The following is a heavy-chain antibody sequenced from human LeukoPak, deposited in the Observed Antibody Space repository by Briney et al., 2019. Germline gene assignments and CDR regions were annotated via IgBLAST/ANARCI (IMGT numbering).Heavy chain of an antibody. J-gene: IGHJ4*02. CDR3: ARDSYGSGSYYSGPFDY. CDR1: GGTFSSYA. D-gene: IGHD3-10*01. CDR2: IIPIVGTA. Sequence: ASVKVSCKASGGTFSSYAISWVRQAPGQGLEWVGGIIPIVGTADYAQKFQGRVTITADESTSTAYMELSSLRSEDTAVYYCARDSYGSGSYYSGPFDYWGQGTLVTVSS. V-gene: IGHV1-69*13.